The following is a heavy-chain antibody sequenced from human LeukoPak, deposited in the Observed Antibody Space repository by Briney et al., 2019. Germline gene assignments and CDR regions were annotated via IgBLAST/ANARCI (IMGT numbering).Heavy chain of an antibody. CDR3: AGITVVRSDAAFDI. V-gene: IGHV1-46*01. CDR1: GYSFTRYG. J-gene: IGHJ3*02. CDR2: INPSGGST. Sequence: ASVKVSCKASGYSFTRYGISWVRQAPGQGLEWMGIINPSGGSTSYAQKFQSRVTMTRDMSTSTVYMELSSLRSEDTAVYYCAGITVVRSDAAFDIWGQGTMVTVSS. D-gene: IGHD4-23*01.